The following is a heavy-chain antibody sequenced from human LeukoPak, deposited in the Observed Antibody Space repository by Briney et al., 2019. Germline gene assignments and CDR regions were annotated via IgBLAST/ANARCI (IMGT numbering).Heavy chain of an antibody. V-gene: IGHV7-4-1*02. D-gene: IGHD3-16*01. Sequence: EASVKVSCTASGYTFNNYAMHWVRQAPGQGLEWMGWINTKTGTPTYAPGFTGRFVFLLDTSVSTAYLQISSLKADDAAVYYCARGGEGLVAPSYWGQGTLVTVSS. CDR3: ARGGEGLVAPSY. CDR2: INTKTGTP. J-gene: IGHJ4*02. CDR1: GYTFNNYA.